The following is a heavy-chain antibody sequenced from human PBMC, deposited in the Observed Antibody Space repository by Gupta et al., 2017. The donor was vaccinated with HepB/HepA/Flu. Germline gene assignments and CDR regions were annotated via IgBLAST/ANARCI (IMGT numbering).Heavy chain of an antibody. D-gene: IGHD1-26*01. CDR2: IYSGGST. CDR3: ARAGVGAPYYFDY. J-gene: IGHJ4*02. CDR1: GFTVSSNY. V-gene: IGHV3-53*01. Sequence: EVQLVESVGGLIQPGGSLRLSCAASGFTVSSNYMSWVRQAPGKRLEWVSVIYSGGSTYYADSVKGRFTISRDNSKNTLYLQMNSLRAEDTAVYYCARAGVGAPYYFDYWGQGTLVTVSS.